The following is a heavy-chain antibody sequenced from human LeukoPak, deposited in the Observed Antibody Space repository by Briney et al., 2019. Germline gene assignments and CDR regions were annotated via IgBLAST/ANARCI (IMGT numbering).Heavy chain of an antibody. J-gene: IGHJ4*02. CDR3: ARVASGYNFDY. CDR1: GGSISSYY. CDR2: IYYSGST. Sequence: SETLSLTCTVSGGSISSYYWSWIRQPPGKGLEWIGYIYYSGSTNYNPSLKSRVTISVDTSKNRFSLKLSSVTAADTAVYYCARVASGYNFDYWGQGTLVTVSS. V-gene: IGHV4-59*01. D-gene: IGHD5-12*01.